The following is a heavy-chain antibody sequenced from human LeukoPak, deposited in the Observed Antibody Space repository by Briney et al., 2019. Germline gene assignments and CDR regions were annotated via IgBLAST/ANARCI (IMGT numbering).Heavy chain of an antibody. J-gene: IGHJ4*02. Sequence: GGSLRLSCAASGFTFSSYSMNWVRQAPGKGLEWVSYISSSSSTIYYADSVKGRFTISRDNAKNSLYLQMDSLRAEDTAVYYCARDSLVGSTTPVFDYWGQGTLVTVSS. CDR1: GFTFSSYS. CDR3: ARDSLVGSTTPVFDY. CDR2: ISSSSSTI. V-gene: IGHV3-48*04. D-gene: IGHD1-26*01.